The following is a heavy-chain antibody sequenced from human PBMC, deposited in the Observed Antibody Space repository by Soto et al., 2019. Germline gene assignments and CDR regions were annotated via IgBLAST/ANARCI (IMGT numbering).Heavy chain of an antibody. J-gene: IGHJ4*02. Sequence: GGSLRLSCAASGFTFSSCSMNWVRQAPGKGLEWFSYISSSSSTIYYADSVKGRFTISRDNAKNSLYLQMQSLRDGDTAVYYCARVKVVTATDFWGQGTLVTVSS. CDR3: ARVKVVTATDF. V-gene: IGHV3-48*02. CDR2: ISSSSSTI. CDR1: GFTFSSCS. D-gene: IGHD2-21*02.